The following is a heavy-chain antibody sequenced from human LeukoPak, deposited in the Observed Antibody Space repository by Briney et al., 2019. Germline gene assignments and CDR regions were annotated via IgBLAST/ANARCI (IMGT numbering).Heavy chain of an antibody. CDR1: GGSISSSSYY. J-gene: IGHJ4*02. V-gene: IGHV4-39*07. D-gene: IGHD3-10*01. Sequence: SETLSLTCTVSGGSISSSSYYWGWIRQPPGKGLEWIGSIYYSGSTYYNPSLKSRVTMSVDTSKNQFSLKLSSVTAADTAVYYCARDGRNYYGSGSYPSYYFDYWGQGTLVTVSS. CDR3: ARDGRNYYGSGSYPSYYFDY. CDR2: IYYSGST.